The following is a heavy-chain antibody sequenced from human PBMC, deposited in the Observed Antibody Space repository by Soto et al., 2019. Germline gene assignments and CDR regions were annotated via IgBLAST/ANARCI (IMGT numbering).Heavy chain of an antibody. D-gene: IGHD6-19*01. CDR3: ARDEQQWRGFDY. CDR1: GGSISNFF. V-gene: IGHV4-4*07. CDR2: IYSSGIT. Sequence: QVQLQESGPGLVKPSETLSLTCTVSGGSISNFFWTWIRQPAGKGLEWIGRIYSSGITNYNPSLKSRVTMSVDTSKNQFSLKVRSVTAADTAVYYCARDEQQWRGFDYWGQGTLVTVSS. J-gene: IGHJ4*02.